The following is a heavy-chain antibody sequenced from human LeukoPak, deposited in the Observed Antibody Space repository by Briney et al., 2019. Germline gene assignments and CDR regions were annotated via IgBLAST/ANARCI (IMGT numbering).Heavy chain of an antibody. CDR2: IYTSGST. CDR3: ARDIIAAAGHYFDY. D-gene: IGHD6-13*01. Sequence: SETLSLTCTVSGGSISSYSWSWIQQPAGKGLEWIGRIYTSGSTSYNPSLKSRVTMSVDTSKNQFSLKLSSVTAADTAVYYCARDIIAAAGHYFDYWGQGTLVTVSS. J-gene: IGHJ4*02. V-gene: IGHV4-4*07. CDR1: GGSISSYS.